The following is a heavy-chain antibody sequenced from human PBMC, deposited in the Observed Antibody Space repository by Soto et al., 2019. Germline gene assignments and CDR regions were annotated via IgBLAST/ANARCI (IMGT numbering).Heavy chain of an antibody. CDR3: ARAPMMVPDAFDI. V-gene: IGHV3-48*04. CDR2: ISSGGRNI. Sequence: GGSLRLSCAASGFTLSTYSMNWVRRAPGKGLEWVSYISSGGRNIYYADSLKGRFTISRDNAKNTLYLQMNSLRAEDTAVYYCARAPMMVPDAFDIWGQGTMVTVSS. J-gene: IGHJ3*02. D-gene: IGHD3-22*01. CDR1: GFTLSTYS.